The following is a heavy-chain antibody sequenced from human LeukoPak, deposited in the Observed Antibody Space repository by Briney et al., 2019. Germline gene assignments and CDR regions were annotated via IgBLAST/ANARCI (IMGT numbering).Heavy chain of an antibody. Sequence: SETLSLTCAVYGGSFSGYYWSWIRQPPGKGLEWIGEINHRGSTNYNPSLKSRVTISVDTSKNQFSLKLSSVTAADTAVYYCARGLRQLVRSWHYWGQGTLVTVSS. J-gene: IGHJ4*02. CDR2: INHRGST. V-gene: IGHV4-34*01. D-gene: IGHD6-6*01. CDR3: ARGLRQLVRSWHY. CDR1: GGSFSGYY.